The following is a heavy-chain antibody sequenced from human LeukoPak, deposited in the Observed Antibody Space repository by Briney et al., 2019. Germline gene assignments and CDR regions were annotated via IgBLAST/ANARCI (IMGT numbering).Heavy chain of an antibody. CDR3: ARDPLITIFGVVTMGWFDP. CDR1: GFTFSSYS. D-gene: IGHD3-3*01. Sequence: GGSLRLSCAASGFTFSSYSMNWVRQAPGKGLEWVSSISSSNSYIYYADSVKGRFTISRDNAKNSLYLQMNSLRAEDTAVYYCARDPLITIFGVVTMGWFDPWGQGTLVTVSS. J-gene: IGHJ5*02. CDR2: ISSSNSYI. V-gene: IGHV3-21*01.